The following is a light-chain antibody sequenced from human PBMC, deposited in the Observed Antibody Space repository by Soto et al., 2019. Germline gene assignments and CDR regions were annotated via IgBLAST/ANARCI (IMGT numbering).Light chain of an antibody. CDR1: QSIRSY. V-gene: IGKV1-39*01. CDR3: QQSYSSPLT. J-gene: IGKJ4*01. CDR2: AAS. Sequence: DIQMTQSPSSLSASVGDRVTITCRASQSIRSYLNWYQQIPRKAPKLLIYAASSVHSGVPSRFSGSGSGTDFPLTISSLQPEDFATYYCQQSYSSPLTFGGGTKVEIK.